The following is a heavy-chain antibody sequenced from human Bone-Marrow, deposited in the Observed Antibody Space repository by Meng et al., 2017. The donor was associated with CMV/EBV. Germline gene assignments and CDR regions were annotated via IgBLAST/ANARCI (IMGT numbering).Heavy chain of an antibody. CDR3: AKDIIPGITMIVYYFDY. D-gene: IGHD3-22*01. CDR2: ISYDGSNK. V-gene: IGHV3-30-3*01. Sequence: GGSLRLSCAASGFTFSSYAMHWVRQAPGKGLEWVAVISYDGSNKYYADSVKDRFTISRDNSKNTLYLQMNSLRAEDTAVYYCAKDIIPGITMIVYYFDYWGQETLVTVSS. J-gene: IGHJ4*02. CDR1: GFTFSSYA.